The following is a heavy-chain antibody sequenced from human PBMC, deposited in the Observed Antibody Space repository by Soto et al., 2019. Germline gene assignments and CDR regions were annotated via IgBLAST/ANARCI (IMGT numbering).Heavy chain of an antibody. CDR3: AATGYTYGYHFAH. CDR1: GYTFTSYW. D-gene: IGHD5-18*01. V-gene: IGHV5-10-1*01. CDR2: IDPSDSST. Sequence: EESLKISCKASGYTFTSYWITWVRQMPGKGLEWMGRIDPSDSSTNYGPSFQGHVTISTDKSITTAHLQWTSLKVSDTAIYYCAATGYTYGYHFAHWGQGAHVTVSS. J-gene: IGHJ4*02.